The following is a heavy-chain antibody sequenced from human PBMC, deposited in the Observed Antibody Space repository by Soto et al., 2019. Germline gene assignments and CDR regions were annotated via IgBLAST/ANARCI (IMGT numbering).Heavy chain of an antibody. D-gene: IGHD3-10*01. CDR3: AKDFQGVNPDYFHS. CDR2: IRGSGGST. CDR1: GFTFSSYG. V-gene: IGHV3-23*01. J-gene: IGHJ4*02. Sequence: PGGSLRLSCAAAGFTFSSYGMGWVRQAPGKGLEWVSAIRGSGGSTYYADSVKGRFTISRDNSKNTLYLQMNSLRAEDTAVYYCAKDFQGVNPDYFHSWGQGTLVTVSS.